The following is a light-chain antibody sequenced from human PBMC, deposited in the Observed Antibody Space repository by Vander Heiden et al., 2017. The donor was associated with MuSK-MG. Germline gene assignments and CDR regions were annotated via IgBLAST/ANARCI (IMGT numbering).Light chain of an antibody. J-gene: IGKJ2*04. CDR1: QTISDY. CDR3: QQYGSLRS. CDR2: GAS. Sequence: DIVLTQSPGTLSSSPGERSTPSCRASQTISDYLAWYQQKPGQAPRLLIYGASSRASGIPDRFSGSGSGTDFTLTISRLEPEDFAVYFCQQYGSLRSFGQGTKLEIK. V-gene: IGKV3-20*01.